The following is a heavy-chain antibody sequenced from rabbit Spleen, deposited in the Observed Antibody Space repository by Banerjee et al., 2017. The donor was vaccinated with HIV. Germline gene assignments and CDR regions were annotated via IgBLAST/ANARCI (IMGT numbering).Heavy chain of an antibody. V-gene: IGHV1S40*01. J-gene: IGHJ6*01. CDR2: IDIASSGFS. Sequence: QSLEESGGDLVKPGASLTLTCTASGVSFSFNSYMCWVRQAPGKGLEWIACIDIASSGFSYFASWAKGRFTISKTSSTTVTLQMTSLTAADTATYFCARDSGSSFSSYGMDLWGPGPLVTVS. CDR3: ARDSGSSFSSYGMDL. D-gene: IGHD8-1*01. CDR1: GVSFSFNSY.